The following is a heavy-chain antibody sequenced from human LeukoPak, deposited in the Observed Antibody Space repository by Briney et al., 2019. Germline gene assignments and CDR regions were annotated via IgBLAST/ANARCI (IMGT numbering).Heavy chain of an antibody. D-gene: IGHD6-13*01. CDR3: ARGHRLVRHWFDP. CDR2: INHSGST. V-gene: IGHV4-34*01. J-gene: IGHJ5*02. CDR1: GGSFSGYF. Sequence: PSETLSLTCAVYGGSFSGYFWTWIRQPPGKGLEWIGEINHSGSTNYNPSLKSRLTISLDTSKNQFSLKLSSVTAADTAVYYCARGHRLVRHWFDPWGQGTLVTVSS.